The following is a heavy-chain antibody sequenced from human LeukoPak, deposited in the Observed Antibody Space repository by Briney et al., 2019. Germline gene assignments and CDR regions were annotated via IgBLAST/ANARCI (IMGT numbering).Heavy chain of an antibody. J-gene: IGHJ4*02. D-gene: IGHD6-6*01. Sequence: PGGSLRLSCAASGFTFNIYGMHWVRQAPGKGLEWVAVISHDGRNDYFADSVRGRFTISRDNSENTLYLQMSSLRAEDTAVYYCAKDRPPVPLDYWGQGTLVTVSS. V-gene: IGHV3-30*18. CDR3: AKDRPPVPLDY. CDR2: ISHDGRND. CDR1: GFTFNIYG.